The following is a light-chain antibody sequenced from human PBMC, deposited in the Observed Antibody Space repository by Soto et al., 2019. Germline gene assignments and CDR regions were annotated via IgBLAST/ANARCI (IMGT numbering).Light chain of an antibody. Sequence: SVLTQPAAVSAAPGQAITFCCPGNSSDVGGYNYVSWYQQHPGKAPKLMIYDVSNRPSGVSNRFSGSKSGNTASLTISGLQAEDEADYYCSSYTSSLYVFGTGTKVT. J-gene: IGLJ1*01. CDR3: SSYTSSLYV. V-gene: IGLV2-14*01. CDR1: SSDVGGYNY. CDR2: DVS.